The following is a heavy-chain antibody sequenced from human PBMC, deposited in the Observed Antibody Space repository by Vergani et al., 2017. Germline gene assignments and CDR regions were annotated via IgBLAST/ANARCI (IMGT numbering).Heavy chain of an antibody. J-gene: IGHJ4*02. CDR1: GFTFSSYS. Sequence: EVQLVESGGGLVKPGGSLRLSCAASGFTFSSYSMNWVRQAPGKGLEWVSTLSASDRRTHYADSVKGRFIISRDNSKNTLHLQMNSLRADDTAVYYCTKGSRGYTGYFFDYWGQGTLATVSS. CDR2: LSASDRRT. CDR3: TKGSRGYTGYFFDY. V-gene: IGHV3-23*04. D-gene: IGHD5-12*01.